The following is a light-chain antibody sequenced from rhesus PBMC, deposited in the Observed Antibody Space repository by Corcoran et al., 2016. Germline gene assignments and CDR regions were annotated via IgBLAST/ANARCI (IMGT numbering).Light chain of an antibody. Sequence: DIQMTQSPSSLSASVGDTVTITCRASETISSWLAWYQQQPGKAPNLLMYKSSSLQSGVPSRVSGSGAGTDFTLTISSLQSEDFATYYCQQYSSRPYNFGQGTKVEMK. J-gene: IGKJ2*01. CDR3: QQYSSRPYN. CDR2: KSS. V-gene: IGKV1-22*01. CDR1: ETISSW.